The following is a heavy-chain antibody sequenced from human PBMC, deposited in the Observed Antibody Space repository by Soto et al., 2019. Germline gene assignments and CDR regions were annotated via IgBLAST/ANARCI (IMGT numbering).Heavy chain of an antibody. V-gene: IGHV1-18*01. CDR3: VRDLDVGLVDY. D-gene: IGHD6-19*01. CDR1: GYTFTSYG. J-gene: IGHJ4*02. Sequence: QVQLVQSGAEVKKPGASVKVSCKASGYTFTSYGISWVRQAPGQGLEWMGWITAYNGNANDAQKLQGRVTMTTDTSTSTAYMALVCLRSDGTAVYYCVRDLDVGLVDYWGQGNLVTVSS. CDR2: ITAYNGNA.